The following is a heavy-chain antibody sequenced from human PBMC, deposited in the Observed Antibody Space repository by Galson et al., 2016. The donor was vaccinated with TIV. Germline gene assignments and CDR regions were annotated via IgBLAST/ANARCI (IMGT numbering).Heavy chain of an antibody. D-gene: IGHD6-6*01. CDR3: AKHGEDEYSSTSSFDF. Sequence: SLRLSCAVSGFTFRRFGMHWVRQAPGKGLEWLAVISNDGSNKVYADSVKGRFTISRDNSKKTMFLEMSSLRGEDTAVYYCAKHGEDEYSSTSSFDFWGRGTLVIVSS. J-gene: IGHJ4*02. CDR1: GFTFRRFG. V-gene: IGHV3-30*18. CDR2: ISNDGSNK.